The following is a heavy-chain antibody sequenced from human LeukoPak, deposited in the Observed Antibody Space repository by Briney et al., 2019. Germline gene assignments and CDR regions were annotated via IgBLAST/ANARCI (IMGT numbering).Heavy chain of an antibody. CDR2: IHYSGKV. CDR1: GGSLRSSGHW. V-gene: IGHV4-39*01. Sequence: SETLSLTCTVSGGSLRSSGHWWVWIRQPPGKGLEWIGSIHYSGKVYYNPSLKSRVTTSVDTSTDQFSLRLSSATAADTAIYCCARQSGDQSSAWYFDAWGQGTLVTVSS. CDR3: ARQSGDQSSAWYFDA. D-gene: IGHD6-19*01. J-gene: IGHJ4*02.